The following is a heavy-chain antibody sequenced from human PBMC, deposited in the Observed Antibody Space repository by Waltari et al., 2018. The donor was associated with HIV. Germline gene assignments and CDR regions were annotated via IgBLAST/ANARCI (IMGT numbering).Heavy chain of an antibody. CDR2: VDHRGST. V-gene: IGHV4-34*01. D-gene: IGHD2-21*02. CDR1: GTSFNGSS. CDR3: ANLISMTATDVFDV. Sequence: QVRLEQWGAGLLKPSEPLALECAVYGTSFNGSSWTWIRQSPGGGLQWIGEVDHRGSTHYNPSLKSRVSMSVDTFKHQFPLKLASVTAADTAVYYCANLISMTATDVFDVWGQGTLVSVSS. J-gene: IGHJ3*01.